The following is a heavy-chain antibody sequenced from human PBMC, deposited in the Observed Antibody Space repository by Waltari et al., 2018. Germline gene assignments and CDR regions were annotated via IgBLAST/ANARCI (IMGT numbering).Heavy chain of an antibody. CDR2: VGPEEGET. CDR1: GYTLTDLS. J-gene: IGHJ4*02. V-gene: IGHV1-24*01. Sequence: QVQLVKSGAEVKKPGASVKVSCKVSGYTLTDLSMHWVHQPPGQGLEWRGGVGPEEGETIYAQKFKGRVTMSEYTSTDTAYMELSMLRSEDTAVYYCATDLWKEWEPKTFDYWGQGTLVTVSS. CDR3: ATDLWKEWEPKTFDY. D-gene: IGHD1-26*01.